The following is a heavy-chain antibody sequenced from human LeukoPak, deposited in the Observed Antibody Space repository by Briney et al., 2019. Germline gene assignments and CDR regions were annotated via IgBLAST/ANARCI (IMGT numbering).Heavy chain of an antibody. D-gene: IGHD2-2*01. Sequence: SETLSLTSTVSAGSINSGGYFWTWVRQHPGEGLEWIGYIWNSGNSYYNPSLSSRVIISADSSKSTFSLKLSSVTAADTAVYYCARYHCGSTYCPGVDFYGQGTLVTVSS. CDR1: AGSINSGGYF. V-gene: IGHV4-31*03. CDR3: ARYHCGSTYCPGVDF. J-gene: IGHJ4*02. CDR2: IWNSGNS.